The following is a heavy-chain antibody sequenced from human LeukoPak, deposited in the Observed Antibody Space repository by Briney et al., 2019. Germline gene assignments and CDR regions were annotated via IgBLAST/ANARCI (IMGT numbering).Heavy chain of an antibody. CDR1: GFTFSSYA. CDR3: AKGEVGATGGYYFDY. J-gene: IGHJ4*02. D-gene: IGHD1-26*01. Sequence: GGSLRLSCAASGFTFSSYAMSWVRQAPGKGLEWVSAISGSGGSTYYADSVKGRFTISRDNSKNTPYLQMNSLRAEDTAVYYCAKGEVGATGGYYFDYWGQGTLITVSS. CDR2: ISGSGGST. V-gene: IGHV3-23*01.